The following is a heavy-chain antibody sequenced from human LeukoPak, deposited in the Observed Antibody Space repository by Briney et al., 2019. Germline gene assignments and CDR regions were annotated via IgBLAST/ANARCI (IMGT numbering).Heavy chain of an antibody. D-gene: IGHD4-17*01. J-gene: IGHJ4*02. CDR2: INRGGGT. CDR3: ARGEDGTGDYRPTYFDS. CDR1: GGSFSDYF. Sequence: PSETLSLTCAVYGGSFSDYFWNWIRQTPGKGLEWIGEINRGGGTNYNPSLKSRATISVDTSKKQFSLNLTSVTAADTAVYYCARGEDGTGDYRPTYFDSWGQGTLVTVSS. V-gene: IGHV4-34*01.